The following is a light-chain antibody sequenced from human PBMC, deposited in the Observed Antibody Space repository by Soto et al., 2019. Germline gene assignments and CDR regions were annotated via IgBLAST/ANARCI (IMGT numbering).Light chain of an antibody. CDR2: GTS. V-gene: IGKV3-20*01. CDR1: QSISSSY. Sequence: EIVLTQSPGTLSLSPGERATPSCRASQSISSSYFAWYQQKPGQAPRLLIYGTSNRATGIPDRFSGSGSGTDFTLTISRLEPEDFAVYYCQQYGSSVWTFGQGTKVEIE. CDR3: QQYGSSVWT. J-gene: IGKJ1*01.